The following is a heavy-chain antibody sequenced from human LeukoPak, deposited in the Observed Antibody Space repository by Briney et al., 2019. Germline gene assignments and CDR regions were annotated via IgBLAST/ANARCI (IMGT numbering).Heavy chain of an antibody. J-gene: IGHJ4*02. D-gene: IGHD6-19*01. V-gene: IGHV4-4*02. CDR2: IYQSGVT. CDR3: ARDPRPRGGWFYFDY. CDR1: GDSISSGNY. Sequence: SGTLSLTCGVSGDSISSGNYWNWVRQPPGKGLEWIGDIYQSGVTNYNPSLKSRVTMSVDKSKNEFSLKLDSVTAADTAVYYCARDPRPRGGWFYFDYWGQGILVTVSS.